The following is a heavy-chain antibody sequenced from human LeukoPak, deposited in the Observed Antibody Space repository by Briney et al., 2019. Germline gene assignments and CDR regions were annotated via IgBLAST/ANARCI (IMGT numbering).Heavy chain of an antibody. CDR3: ARGHRYYGMDV. J-gene: IGHJ6*04. CDR1: GGSFSGYY. Sequence: SETLSLTCAVYGGSFSGYYWSWIRQPPGKGLEWIGEINHSGSTSYNPSLKSRVTISVDTSKNQFSLKLSSVTAADTAVYYCARGHRYYGMDVWGKGTTVTVSS. V-gene: IGHV4-34*01. CDR2: INHSGST.